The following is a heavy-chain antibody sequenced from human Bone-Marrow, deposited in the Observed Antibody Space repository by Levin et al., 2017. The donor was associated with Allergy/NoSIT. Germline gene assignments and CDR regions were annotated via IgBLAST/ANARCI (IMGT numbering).Heavy chain of an antibody. CDR1: GFTFSSYA. J-gene: IGHJ6*02. V-gene: IGHV3-23*01. Sequence: PGGSLRLSCAASGFTFSSYAMSWVRQAPGKGLEWVSAISGSGGSTYYADSVKGRFTISRDNSKNTLYLQMNSLRAEDTAVYYCANGPAYYDFWSGYYYYGMDVWGQGTTVTVSS. D-gene: IGHD3-3*01. CDR2: ISGSGGST. CDR3: ANGPAYYDFWSGYYYYGMDV.